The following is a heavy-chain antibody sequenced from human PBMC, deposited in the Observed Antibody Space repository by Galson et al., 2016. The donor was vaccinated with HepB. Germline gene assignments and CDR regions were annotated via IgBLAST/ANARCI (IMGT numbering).Heavy chain of an antibody. CDR1: GDSVRSGNYY. D-gene: IGHD7-27*01. CDR3: ATGEAPPGLFDS. V-gene: IGHV4-61*01. Sequence: SETLSLTCTVSGDSVRSGNYYWSWIRQPPGKGLEWIGNVYHSGTTSYNPSLESRLTMSRDTSNNQFSLKLTSVAPADTAVYHCATGEAPPGLFDSWGQGTLVTVSS. CDR2: VYHSGTT. J-gene: IGHJ4*02.